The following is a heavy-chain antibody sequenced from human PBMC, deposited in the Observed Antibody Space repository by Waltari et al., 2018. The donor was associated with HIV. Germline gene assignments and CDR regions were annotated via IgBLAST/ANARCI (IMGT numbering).Heavy chain of an antibody. CDR3: ARAAYYGSGSYVYHFDY. V-gene: IGHV3-66*01. CDR1: GITFGRNH. Sequence: EVHLVEFGGGLVQPGGSLRLSCVSSGITFGRNHISWVRQVPGEGLGGCEIVSIDVHTYYADSVKGRLTISRDNSRNTLYLQMNSLRAEDTAVYYCARAAYYGSGSYVYHFDYWGQGTLVTVSS. D-gene: IGHD3-10*01. CDR2: VSIDVHT. J-gene: IGHJ4*02.